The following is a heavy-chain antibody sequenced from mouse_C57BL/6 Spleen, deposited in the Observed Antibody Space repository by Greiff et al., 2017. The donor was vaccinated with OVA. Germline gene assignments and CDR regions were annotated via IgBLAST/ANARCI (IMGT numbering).Heavy chain of an antibody. Sequence: EVKLMESGGGLVKPGGSLKLSCAASGFTFSDYGMHWVRQAPEKGLEWVAYISSGSSTIYYADTVKGRFTISRDNAKNTLFLQMTSLRSEDTAMYYCAREATVVPYFDYWGQGTTLTVSS. CDR2: ISSGSSTI. J-gene: IGHJ2*01. D-gene: IGHD1-1*01. CDR1: GFTFSDYG. CDR3: AREATVVPYFDY. V-gene: IGHV5-17*01.